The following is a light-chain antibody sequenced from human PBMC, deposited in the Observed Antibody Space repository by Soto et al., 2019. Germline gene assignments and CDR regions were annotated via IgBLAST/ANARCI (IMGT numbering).Light chain of an antibody. CDR3: SSYTSSSTLGV. Sequence: QSVLTKLAYGSGSALHSSSISSTGTSSDVGGYNYVSWYQQHPGKAPKLMIYDVSNRPSGVSNRFSGSKSGNTASLTISGLQAEDEADYYCSSYTSSSTLGVVGTGTKVTVL. CDR2: DVS. V-gene: IGLV2-14*01. J-gene: IGLJ1*01. CDR1: SSDVGGYNY.